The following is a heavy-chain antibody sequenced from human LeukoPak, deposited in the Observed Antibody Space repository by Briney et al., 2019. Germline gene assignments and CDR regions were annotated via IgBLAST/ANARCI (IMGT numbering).Heavy chain of an antibody. V-gene: IGHV4-4*07. J-gene: IGHJ4*02. CDR2: IYTSGST. D-gene: IGHD1-26*01. CDR1: GGSISSYY. CDR3: ARGPGAASQEAFDY. Sequence: SETLSLTCTVSGGSISSYYWSWIRQPAGKGLEWIGRIYTSGSTNYNPSLKSRGTMSVDTSNNQFSLKLNSVTAADTAVYYCARGPGAASQEAFDYWGQGTLVTVSS.